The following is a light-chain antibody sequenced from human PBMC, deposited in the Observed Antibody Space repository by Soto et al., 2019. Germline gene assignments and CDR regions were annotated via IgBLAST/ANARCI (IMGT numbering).Light chain of an antibody. CDR1: SSDVGSYKF. V-gene: IGLV2-23*01. CDR3: CSYAGSSTLV. J-gene: IGLJ2*01. CDR2: EGS. Sequence: QSALTQPASVSGSPGQSITISCTGTSSDVGSYKFVSWYQQHPGKAPKLMIYEGSKRPSGVSNRFSGSKSGNTASLTISGLQAEDEADYYCCSYAGSSTLVFGGGTQLIVL.